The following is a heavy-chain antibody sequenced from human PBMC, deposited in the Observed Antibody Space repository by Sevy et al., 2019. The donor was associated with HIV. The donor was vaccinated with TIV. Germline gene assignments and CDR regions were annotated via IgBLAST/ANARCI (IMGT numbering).Heavy chain of an antibody. CDR2: IKSETDGGAA. V-gene: IGHV3-15*01. J-gene: IGHJ4*02. D-gene: IGHD4-4*01. CDR1: GITFSSAW. CDR3: TTDLGFYSSK. Sequence: GGSLRLSCAASGITFSSAWMSWVRLVPEKGLEWLGRIKSETDGGAADHAAAVKGRFTISRDDSKETLYLQLNSLKTEDTAVYYCTTDLGFYSSKWGQGTLVTVSS.